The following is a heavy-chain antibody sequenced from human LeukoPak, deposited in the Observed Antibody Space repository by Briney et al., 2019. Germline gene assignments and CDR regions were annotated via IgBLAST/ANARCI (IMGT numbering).Heavy chain of an antibody. D-gene: IGHD3-3*01. CDR2: IKQDGSEK. J-gene: IGHJ4*02. Sequence: QPGGSLRLSCAASGFTFSSYWMSWVRQAPGMGLEWVANIKQDGSEKYYVDSVKGRFTISRDNAKNSLYLQMNSLRAEDTAVYYCASLGDFWSGFTKRFDYWGQGTLVTVSS. CDR3: ASLGDFWSGFTKRFDY. CDR1: GFTFSSYW. V-gene: IGHV3-7*01.